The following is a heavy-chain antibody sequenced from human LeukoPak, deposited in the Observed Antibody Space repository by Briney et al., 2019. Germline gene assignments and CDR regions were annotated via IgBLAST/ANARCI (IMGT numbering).Heavy chain of an antibody. CDR2: IYSGGST. V-gene: IGHV3-66*04. J-gene: IGHJ4*02. CDR3: ARLRGYSYPFDY. D-gene: IGHD5-18*01. CDR1: GFTVSSNY. Sequence: GGSLRLSCAASGFTVSSNYMNWVRQAPGKGLEWVSVIYSGGSTYYADSVKGRFTISRDNSKNTLYLQMNSLRAEDTAVYYCARLRGYSYPFDYWGQGTLVTVSS.